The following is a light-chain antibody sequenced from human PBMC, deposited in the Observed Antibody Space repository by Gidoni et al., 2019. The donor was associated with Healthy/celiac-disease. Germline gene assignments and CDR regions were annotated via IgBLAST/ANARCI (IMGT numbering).Light chain of an antibody. J-gene: IGKJ1*01. CDR3: MQALQTTWT. V-gene: IGKV2-28*01. CDR2: LGS. CDR1: PSLLHSNGYNY. Sequence: DIVMTQSPLSLPVTPGEPASISCRSSPSLLHSNGYNYLDWYLQKPGQSPQLLIYLGSNRASGVPDRFSGSGSGTDFTLTISSVEAEDVGVYYCMQALQTTWTFGQGTKVEIK.